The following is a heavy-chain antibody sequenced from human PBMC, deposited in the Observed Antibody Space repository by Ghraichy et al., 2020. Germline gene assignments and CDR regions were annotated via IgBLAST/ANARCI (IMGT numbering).Heavy chain of an antibody. CDR2: ISSSSSYI. D-gene: IGHD3-22*01. CDR1: GFTFSSYS. J-gene: IGHJ4*02. Sequence: LSLTCAASGFTFSSYSMNWVRQAPGKGLEWVSSISSSSSYIYYADSVKGRFTISRDNAKNSLYLQMNSLRAEDTAVYYCARDSGDYDSSGYSDYWGQGTLVTVSS. V-gene: IGHV3-21*01. CDR3: ARDSGDYDSSGYSDY.